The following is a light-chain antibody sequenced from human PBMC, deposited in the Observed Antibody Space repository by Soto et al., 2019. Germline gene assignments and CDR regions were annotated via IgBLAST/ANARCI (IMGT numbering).Light chain of an antibody. CDR1: QSVSSS. V-gene: IGKV3-11*01. CDR3: QQRSNWPLS. Sequence: EIVLTQSPVTLSLSPGERATLSCRASQSVSSSLAWYQQKPGQAPRLLIYDASNRATGIPARFSGSGSETDFNLTVNSLEPEDFAVYYCQQRSNWPLSFGGGTKVEIK. J-gene: IGKJ4*01. CDR2: DAS.